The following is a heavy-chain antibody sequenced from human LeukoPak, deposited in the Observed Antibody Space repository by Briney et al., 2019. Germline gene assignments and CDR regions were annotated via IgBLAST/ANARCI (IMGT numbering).Heavy chain of an antibody. CDR1: GGSFTDYY. Sequence: SETLSLTCAVYGGSFTDYYRSWIRQPPGKGLEWIGEINHRGSTNYNSSLKSRVTISVDRSKNQFSLKLNSVTAADTAVYFCARVPHTTSSIDYWGQGAPVTVS. CDR2: INHRGST. CDR3: ARVPHTTSSIDY. D-gene: IGHD6-6*01. V-gene: IGHV4-34*01. J-gene: IGHJ4*02.